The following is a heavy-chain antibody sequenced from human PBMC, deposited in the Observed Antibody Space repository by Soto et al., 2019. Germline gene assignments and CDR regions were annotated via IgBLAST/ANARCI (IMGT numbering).Heavy chain of an antibody. Sequence: EVQLVESGGGLVQPGGSLRLSCVASGSTFNYYWMHWVGQAPGKGLMWVSRLQTDGSHPDYADSVKGRFTISRDNAKNTPYLQMNNLRAEDTAVYYCARGGDPDYWGQGTLVTVSS. CDR3: ARGGDPDY. CDR1: GSTFNYYW. J-gene: IGHJ4*02. D-gene: IGHD2-21*02. V-gene: IGHV3-74*01. CDR2: LQTDGSHP.